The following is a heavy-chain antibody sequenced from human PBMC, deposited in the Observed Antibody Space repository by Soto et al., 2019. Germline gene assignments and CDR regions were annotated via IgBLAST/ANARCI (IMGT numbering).Heavy chain of an antibody. J-gene: IGHJ4*02. CDR1: GGPISSGGYY. CDR2: IYYSGST. V-gene: IGHV4-31*03. Sequence: LSLTCTVSGGPISSGGYYWRWIRQHPGKGLEWIGYIYYSGSTYYNPSLKSRVTISVDMSKNQFYLKLSSVTAADTAVYYCARDGSAAGFDYWGQGTLVTVSS. CDR3: ARDGSAAGFDY. D-gene: IGHD6-13*01.